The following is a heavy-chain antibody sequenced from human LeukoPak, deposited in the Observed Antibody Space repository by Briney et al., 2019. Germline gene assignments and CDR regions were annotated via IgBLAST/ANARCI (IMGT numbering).Heavy chain of an antibody. V-gene: IGHV3-21*01. CDR1: GFTFSSYS. CDR2: ISSSSSYI. D-gene: IGHD6-13*01. J-gene: IGHJ5*02. Sequence: PGGSLRLSCAASGFTFSSYSMNWVRQAPGKGLEWVSSISSSSSYIYYADSVKGRFTISRDNAKNSLYLQMSSLRAEDTAVYYCARDLSSSWYNWFDPWGQGTLVTVSS. CDR3: ARDLSSSWYNWFDP.